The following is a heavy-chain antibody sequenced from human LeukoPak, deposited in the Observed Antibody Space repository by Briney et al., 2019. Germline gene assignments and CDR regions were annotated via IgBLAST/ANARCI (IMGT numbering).Heavy chain of an antibody. CDR2: IYPYTGAT. CDR1: GYTFSGTGWY. Sequence: ASVRVSCKASGYTFSGTGWYLYWLRQAPGQGLECMGWIYPYTGATHYAQKFQGRVAMTRDTSISTAYMELSRLRPDDTAVYYCARDGPAQMVDFDYWGQGTLVTVSS. V-gene: IGHV1-2*02. J-gene: IGHJ4*02. D-gene: IGHD3-10*01. CDR3: ARDGPAQMVDFDY.